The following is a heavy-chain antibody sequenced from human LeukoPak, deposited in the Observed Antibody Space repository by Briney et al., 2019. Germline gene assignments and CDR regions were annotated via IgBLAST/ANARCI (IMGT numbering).Heavy chain of an antibody. Sequence: SETLSLTCTVSGGSISSSTYYWGWIRQPPGKGLEWIGTIYYRGSTYYNPSLKSRVTISVDTSKNQFSLELTSVTAADTAVYYCARLGRTYYDFWSGPWGQGTLVTVSS. CDR2: IYYRGST. CDR1: GGSISSSTYY. CDR3: ARLGRTYYDFWSGP. V-gene: IGHV4-39*01. J-gene: IGHJ5*02. D-gene: IGHD3-3*01.